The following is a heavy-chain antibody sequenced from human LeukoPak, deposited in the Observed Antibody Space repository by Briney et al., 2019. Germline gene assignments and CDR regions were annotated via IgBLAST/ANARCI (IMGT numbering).Heavy chain of an antibody. CDR2: VKGDGRTT. D-gene: IGHD5-18*01. J-gene: IGHJ4*02. V-gene: IGHV3-74*01. CDR1: GLTFSDFW. CDR3: ATGHSYGYDY. Sequence: GGSLRLSCAASGLTFSDFWMHWVRQPPGKGLVWVALVKGDGRTTIYADSVKGRFTISRDNAKNTLFLQMNSLRADDSGVYYCATGHSYGYDYWGQGVLVTVSS.